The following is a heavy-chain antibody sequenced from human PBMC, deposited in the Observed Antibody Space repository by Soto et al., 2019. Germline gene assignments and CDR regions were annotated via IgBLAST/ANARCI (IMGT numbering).Heavy chain of an antibody. CDR2: ISGSGGST. CDR3: AKDPLSHHCSSTSCHAGRDY. D-gene: IGHD2-2*01. Sequence: GGSLRLSCAASGFTFSSYAMSWVRQAPGKGLEWVSAISGSGGSTYYADSVKGRFTISRDNSKNTLYLQMNSLRAEDTAVYYCAKDPLSHHCSSTSCHAGRDYWGQGTLVTVSS. CDR1: GFTFSSYA. V-gene: IGHV3-23*01. J-gene: IGHJ4*02.